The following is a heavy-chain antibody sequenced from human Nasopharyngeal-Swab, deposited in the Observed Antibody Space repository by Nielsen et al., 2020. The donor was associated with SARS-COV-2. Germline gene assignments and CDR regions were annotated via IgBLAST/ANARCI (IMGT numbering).Heavy chain of an antibody. D-gene: IGHD7-27*01. CDR3: AREPNWGYDGFDI. CDR2: TYYRSKWYN. V-gene: IGHV6-1*01. Sequence: SETLSLTCVISGDSVSSNSAAWNWIRQSPSRGLEWLGRTYYRSKWYNDYAISVRSRITINPDTSKNQFSLQMKFVTPEDTAVYYCAREPNWGYDGFDIWGQGTMVTVSS. CDR1: GDSVSSNSAA. J-gene: IGHJ3*02.